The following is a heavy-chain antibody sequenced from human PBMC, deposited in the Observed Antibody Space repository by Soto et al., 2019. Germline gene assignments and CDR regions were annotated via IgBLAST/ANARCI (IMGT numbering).Heavy chain of an antibody. CDR3: ARIQLEYDALNI. CDR1: GFTFSSYS. V-gene: IGHV3-21*01. D-gene: IGHD6-6*01. CDR2: ISRSSSYI. J-gene: IGHJ3*02. Sequence: EVQLVESGGGLVKPGGSLRLSCAASGFTFSSYSMNWVRQAPGKGLEWVSSISRSSSYIYYADSVKGRFTISRDNGKNSRYLQMNSLRAEDTAVYYCARIQLEYDALNICGDGTMVTVSS.